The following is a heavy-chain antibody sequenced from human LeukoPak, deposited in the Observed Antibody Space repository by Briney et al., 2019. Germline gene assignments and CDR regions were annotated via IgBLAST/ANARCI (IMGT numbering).Heavy chain of an antibody. CDR2: MSSEGSGT. D-gene: IGHD2-8*02. J-gene: IGHJ6*02. V-gene: IGHV3-74*01. CDR1: GFSLSGYW. Sequence: GSLTLSCAASGFSLSGYWMHWVRQVPGKGLVWVSRMSSEGSGTTYADPVKGRFTISRDNAKNTLYLQMNSLRAEDAAVYYCTRVQTGRSGLMDVWGRGTTVTVS. CDR3: TRVQTGRSGLMDV.